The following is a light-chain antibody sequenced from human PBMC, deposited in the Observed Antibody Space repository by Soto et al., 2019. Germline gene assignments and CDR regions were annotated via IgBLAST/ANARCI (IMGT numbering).Light chain of an antibody. J-gene: IGKJ5*01. CDR2: AAS. Sequence: DMGVSQSPASVSSSVGDGVTFPCRASKDIGDWLVWYQQKPGKTPKVLIYAASSLQSGVPSRFSGSASGTDFTLTISSLQPEDFATYYCQQGKSFPITFGQGTRLEI. CDR3: QQGKSFPIT. V-gene: IGKV1-12*01. CDR1: KDIGDW.